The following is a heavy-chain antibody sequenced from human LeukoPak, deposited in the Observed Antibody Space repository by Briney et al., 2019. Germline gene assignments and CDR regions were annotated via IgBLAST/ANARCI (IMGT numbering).Heavy chain of an antibody. CDR1: GITFTSSA. D-gene: IGHD2-15*01. CDR3: AADPYCSGGSCWYWFDP. Sequence: ASVKVSCKASGITFTSSAMQWVRQARGQRLEWIGWIVVGSGNTNYAQKFQERVTITRDMSTSTAYMELSSLRSEDTAVYYCAADPYCSGGSCWYWFDPWGQGTLVTVSS. CDR2: IVVGSGNT. V-gene: IGHV1-58*02. J-gene: IGHJ5*02.